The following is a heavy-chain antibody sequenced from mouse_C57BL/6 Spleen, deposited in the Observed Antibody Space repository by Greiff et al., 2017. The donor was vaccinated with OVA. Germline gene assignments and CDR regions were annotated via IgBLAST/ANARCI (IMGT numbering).Heavy chain of an antibody. V-gene: IGHV5-17*01. CDR3: ARPPFAY. CDR2: ISSGSSTI. CDR1: GFTFSDYG. J-gene: IGHJ3*01. Sequence: EVQRVESGGGLVKPGGSLKLSCAASGFTFSDYGMHWVRQAPEKGPEWVAYISSGSSTIYYADTVKGRFTISRDNAKNTLFLQLTSLRSEDTAMYYCARPPFAYWGQGTLVTVSA.